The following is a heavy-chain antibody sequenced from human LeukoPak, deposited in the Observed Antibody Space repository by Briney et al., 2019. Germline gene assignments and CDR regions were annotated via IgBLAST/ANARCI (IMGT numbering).Heavy chain of an antibody. Sequence: SETLSLTCAVYGGSFSGYYWSWIRQPPGKGLEWIGEINHSGSTNYNPSLNSRVTISVDTSKNQFSLKLSSVTAADTAVYYCARRRGYSYGPLDYWGQGTLVTVSS. V-gene: IGHV4-34*01. D-gene: IGHD5-18*01. J-gene: IGHJ4*02. CDR2: INHSGST. CDR3: ARRRGYSYGPLDY. CDR1: GGSFSGYY.